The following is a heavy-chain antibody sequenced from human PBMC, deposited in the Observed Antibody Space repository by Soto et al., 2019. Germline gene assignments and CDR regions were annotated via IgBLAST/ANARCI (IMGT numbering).Heavy chain of an antibody. CDR1: GGSFSGYY. D-gene: IGHD3-3*01. CDR2: INHSGST. J-gene: IGHJ5*02. V-gene: IGHV4-34*01. CDR3: ARGYYDFWSGYLVP. Sequence: PSETLSLTSAVYGGSFSGYYWSWIRQPPGKGLEWIGEINHSGSTNYNPSLKSRVTISVDTSKNQFSLKLSSVTAADTAVYYCARGYYDFWSGYLVPWGQGTLVTVSS.